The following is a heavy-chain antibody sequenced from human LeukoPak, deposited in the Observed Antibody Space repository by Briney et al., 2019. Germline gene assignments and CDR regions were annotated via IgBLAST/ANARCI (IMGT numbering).Heavy chain of an antibody. CDR3: ARHASITAGDSTDWFDP. J-gene: IGHJ5*02. V-gene: IGHV4-39*01. Sequence: PSETLSLTCTVSGGSISSSSYYWGWIRQPPGKGLEWIGSIYYSGSTYYNPSLKSRVTISVDTSKNQFSLKLSSVTAADTAVYYCARHASITAGDSTDWFDPWGQGTLVTVSS. D-gene: IGHD2-21*02. CDR1: GGSISSSSYY. CDR2: IYYSGST.